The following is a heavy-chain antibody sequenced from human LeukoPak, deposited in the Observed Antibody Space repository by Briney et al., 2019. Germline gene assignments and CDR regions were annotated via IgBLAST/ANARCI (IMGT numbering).Heavy chain of an antibody. CDR3: AKVWEATITFEFDY. CDR2: ISAAGDVT. V-gene: IGHV3-23*01. Sequence: PGGSLRLSCAASGFTFTKYDMSWVRQAPGKGLEWVSSISAAGDVTVHADSVRGRFTISRDNSKNALYLQMTSLSAADTAVYHCAKVWEATITFEFDYWGQGTLVTVSS. J-gene: IGHJ4*02. D-gene: IGHD5-12*01. CDR1: GFTFTKYD.